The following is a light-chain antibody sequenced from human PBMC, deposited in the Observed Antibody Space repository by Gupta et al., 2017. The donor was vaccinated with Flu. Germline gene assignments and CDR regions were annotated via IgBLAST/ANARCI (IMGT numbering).Light chain of an antibody. CDR1: QSVRSSD. CDR3: QQDGSSPST. CDR2: GAS. Sequence: GTWSLCPGEGATLACRASQSVRSSDLAWYQQKPGQAPRLLIYGASSRATGIPDRFSGSGSGTDFTLTISRLEPEDFAVYYCQQDGSSPSTFGQGTKVEIK. J-gene: IGKJ1*01. V-gene: IGKV3-20*01.